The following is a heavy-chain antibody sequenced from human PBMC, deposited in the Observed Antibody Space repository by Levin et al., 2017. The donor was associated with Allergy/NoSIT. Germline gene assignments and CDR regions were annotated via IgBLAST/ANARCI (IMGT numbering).Heavy chain of an antibody. CDR2: INPNSGGT. J-gene: IGHJ5*02. CDR3: ARDGGGLLGYGDYDWFDP. CDR1: GYTFTGYY. D-gene: IGHD4-17*01. V-gene: IGHV1-2*02. Sequence: GESLKISCKASGYTFTGYYMHWVRQAPGQGLEWMGWINPNSGGTNYAQKFQGRVTMTRDTSISTAYMELSRLRSDDTAVYYCARDGGGLLGYGDYDWFDPWGQGTLVTVSS.